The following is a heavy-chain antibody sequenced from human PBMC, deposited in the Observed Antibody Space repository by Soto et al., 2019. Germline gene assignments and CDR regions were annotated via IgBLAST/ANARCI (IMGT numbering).Heavy chain of an antibody. J-gene: IGHJ6*02. Sequence: EVQLLVSGGGVVQPGGSLRLSCAASGFTFSTFAMNWVRQAPGKELEWVSGITGSGGSTYYADSVKGRFTISRDNSENTLYLQMNSLRAEDTAAYYCAKGLGDYSHSYYYPMDVWGQGTTVTVSS. D-gene: IGHD4-17*01. CDR2: ITGSGGST. CDR3: AKGLGDYSHSYYYPMDV. V-gene: IGHV3-23*01. CDR1: GFTFSTFA.